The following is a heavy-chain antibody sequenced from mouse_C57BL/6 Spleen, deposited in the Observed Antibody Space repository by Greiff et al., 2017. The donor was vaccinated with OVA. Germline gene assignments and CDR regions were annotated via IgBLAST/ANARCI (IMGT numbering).Heavy chain of an antibody. V-gene: IGHV1-15*01. Sequence: VQLQQSGAELVRPGASVTLSCKASGYTFTDYEMHWVKQTPVHGLEWIGAIDPETGGTAYNQKFTGKAILTADKSSSTAYMELRSLTSEDSAVYYCTTYYSNYVPFDYWGQGTTLTVSS. D-gene: IGHD2-5*01. J-gene: IGHJ2*01. CDR2: IDPETGGT. CDR3: TTYYSNYVPFDY. CDR1: GYTFTDYE.